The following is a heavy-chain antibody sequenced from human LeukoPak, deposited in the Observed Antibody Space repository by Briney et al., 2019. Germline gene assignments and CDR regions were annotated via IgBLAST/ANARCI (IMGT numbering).Heavy chain of an antibody. D-gene: IGHD3-10*01. J-gene: IGHJ6*02. CDR2: IGWNGRSI. CDR1: GFSFDDFD. V-gene: IGHV3-9*01. Sequence: GGSLRLSCEASGFSFDDFDMHWVRHAPGKGLEWVSRIGWNGRSIHYADSVKGRFTISRDNAKNSLYLQMNSLRAEDTALYYCAKDSDYFGSGSYYNFWDVWGQGTTVIVSS. CDR3: AKDSDYFGSGSYYNFWDV.